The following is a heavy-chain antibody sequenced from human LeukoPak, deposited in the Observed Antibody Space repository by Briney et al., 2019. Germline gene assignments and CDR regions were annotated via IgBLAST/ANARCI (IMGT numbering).Heavy chain of an antibody. J-gene: IGHJ4*02. CDR1: GGSMRSYY. CDR2: INTSGRT. V-gene: IGHV4-4*07. Sequence: PSETLSLTCTVSGGSMRSYYWSWIRQPAGKGLEWIGRINTSGRTNYNPSLKSRVTMSVDTSKNQFSLKLSSVTAADTAVYYCARDPMSDDSGSYFDFWGQGTLVTVSS. CDR3: ARDPMSDDSGSYFDF. D-gene: IGHD3-10*01.